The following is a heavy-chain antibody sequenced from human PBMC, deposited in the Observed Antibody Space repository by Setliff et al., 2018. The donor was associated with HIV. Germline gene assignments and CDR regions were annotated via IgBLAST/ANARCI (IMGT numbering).Heavy chain of an antibody. CDR3: ARFYGNYETDNWFDP. Sequence: SETLSLTCTVSGGSISSHYWTWIRQSPGKGLEWIGEINHSGDTNYNPSLKSRVTLSVDLSKNQFSLNLTSVNAADTAVYYCARFYGNYETDNWFDPWGHGILVTVSS. J-gene: IGHJ5*02. D-gene: IGHD3-3*01. CDR1: GGSISSHY. V-gene: IGHV4-34*01. CDR2: INHSGDT.